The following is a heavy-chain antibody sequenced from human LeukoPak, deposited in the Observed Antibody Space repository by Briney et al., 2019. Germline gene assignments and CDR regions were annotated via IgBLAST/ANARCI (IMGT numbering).Heavy chain of an antibody. J-gene: IGHJ6*02. CDR1: GFTVSSNY. CDR3: ARDRFRGNYDPNYYYYGMDV. Sequence: PGGSLRLSCAASGFTVSSNYMSWVRQAPGKGLEWVSVIYSGGSTYYADSVKGRFTISRDNSKNTLYLQMNSLRAEDTAVYYCARDRFRGNYDPNYYYYGMDVWGQGTTVTVSS. D-gene: IGHD4-11*01. V-gene: IGHV3-66*01. CDR2: IYSGGST.